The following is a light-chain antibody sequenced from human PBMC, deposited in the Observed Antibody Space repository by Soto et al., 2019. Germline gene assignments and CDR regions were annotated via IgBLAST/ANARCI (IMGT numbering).Light chain of an antibody. CDR2: GAS. CDR3: QQYGSLSWT. V-gene: IGKV3-20*01. J-gene: IGKJ1*01. Sequence: EIELTQSPGTMSLSPGERATLSCRASQNVDTNYLAWYQLKPGQAPRIIIFGASGMATGIPDRFSGSGSGTEFTLTISRLEPEDFAVYYCQQYGSLSWTFGQGTRVEIK. CDR1: QNVDTNY.